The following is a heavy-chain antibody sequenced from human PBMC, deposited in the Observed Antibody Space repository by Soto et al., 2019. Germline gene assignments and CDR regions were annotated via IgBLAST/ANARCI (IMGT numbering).Heavy chain of an antibody. CDR3: ARDYNGFYF. J-gene: IGHJ4*02. Sequence: QVQLQPSGPGLVQPSQTLSLTCAISGDSVSSNSAAWNWIRQSPSGGLEWLGRTYLRSKWYHDYALSVKSRITIDPDTSKNQFSLQLTSVTPEDTAVYYCARDYNGFYFWGQGTLVTVSS. CDR2: TYLRSKWYH. V-gene: IGHV6-1*01. D-gene: IGHD1-1*01. CDR1: GDSVSSNSAA.